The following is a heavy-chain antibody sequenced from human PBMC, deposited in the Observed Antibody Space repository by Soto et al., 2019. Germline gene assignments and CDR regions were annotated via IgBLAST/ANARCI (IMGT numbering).Heavy chain of an antibody. Sequence: QVQLVQSGAEVKKPGASVKVSCKASGYTFTNYDIHWVRQATGQGLEWMGWMNPDSGNTGQSKQFQGRVTMTRDTSISTAYMALSSMRSQDTAVYYSARGLFPRTWFDPWGQSTLVTVSP. CDR3: ARGLFPRTWFDP. CDR1: GYTFTNYD. J-gene: IGHJ5*02. CDR2: MNPDSGNT. V-gene: IGHV1-8*01.